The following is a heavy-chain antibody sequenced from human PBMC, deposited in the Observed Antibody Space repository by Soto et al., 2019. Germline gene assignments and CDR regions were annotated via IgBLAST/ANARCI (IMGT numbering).Heavy chain of an antibody. D-gene: IGHD5-12*01. J-gene: IGHJ4*02. CDR1: GGSISSGGYS. CDR3: AAGGGLPRYY. CDR2: IYHSGST. Sequence: QLQLQESGSGLVKPSQTLSLTCAVSGGSISSGGYSWSWIRQPPGKGLEWIGYIYHSGSTYYNPSLKSRVTISVDRSTNQFSPKLRSVTAADTAVNYCAAGGGLPRYYWGQGTLVTVSS. V-gene: IGHV4-30-2*01.